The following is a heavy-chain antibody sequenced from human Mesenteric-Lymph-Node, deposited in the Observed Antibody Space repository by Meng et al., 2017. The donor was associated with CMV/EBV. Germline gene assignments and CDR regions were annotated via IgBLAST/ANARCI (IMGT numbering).Heavy chain of an antibody. CDR1: FTFDDYG. CDR2: INWNGGST. J-gene: IGHJ5*02. D-gene: IGHD2-2*03. CDR3: AGYCSTTNCYMWNWFDP. V-gene: IGHV3-20*03. Sequence: FTFDDYGMSWVRQAPGKVLEWVSGINWNGGSTGYADSVKGRFTISRDNAKNSLYLQMNSLRAEDTALYYCAGYCSTTNCYMWNWFDPWGQGTLVTVSS.